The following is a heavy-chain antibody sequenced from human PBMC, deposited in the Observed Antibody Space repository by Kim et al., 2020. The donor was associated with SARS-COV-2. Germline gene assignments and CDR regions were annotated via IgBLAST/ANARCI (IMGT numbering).Heavy chain of an antibody. CDR2: ISSSGSTI. D-gene: IGHD3-10*01. V-gene: IGHV3-11*01. Sequence: GGSLRLSCAASGFTFSDYYMSWIRQAPGKGLEWVSYISSSGSTIYYADSVKGRFTISRDNAKNSLYLQMNSLRAEDTAVYYCATYGSGSYYNPYGMDVWGHGTTVTVSS. CDR3: ATYGSGSYYNPYGMDV. CDR1: GFTFSDYY. J-gene: IGHJ6*02.